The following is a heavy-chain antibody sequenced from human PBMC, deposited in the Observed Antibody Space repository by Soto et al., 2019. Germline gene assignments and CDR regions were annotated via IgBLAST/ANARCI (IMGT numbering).Heavy chain of an antibody. CDR2: IIPIFGTA. Sequence: QVQLVQSGAEVKKPGSSVKVSCKASGGTFSSYAISWVRQAPXQGXXXXXXIIPIFGTANYAQKFQGRVTITADKSTSTAYMELSSLRSEDTAVYYCARDNQLGYCSGGSCYDAFDIWGQGTMVTVSS. J-gene: IGHJ3*02. CDR3: ARDNQLGYCSGGSCYDAFDI. D-gene: IGHD2-15*01. V-gene: IGHV1-69*06. CDR1: GGTFSSYA.